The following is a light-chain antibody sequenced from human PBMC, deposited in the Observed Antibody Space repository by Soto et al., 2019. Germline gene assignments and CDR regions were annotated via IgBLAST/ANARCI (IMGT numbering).Light chain of an antibody. CDR1: RGGGSD. CDR2: AAS. Sequence: HVIQTPLSLSACVGEKIIITFRASRGGGSDVSWYQKKPGQAPKLVIYAASNLYTGVPTRFSGSGSGTEFTLTISSLQADDFATYCRQQYNSYWTFGQGTKV. V-gene: IGKV1-17*01. CDR3: QQYNSYWT. J-gene: IGKJ1*01.